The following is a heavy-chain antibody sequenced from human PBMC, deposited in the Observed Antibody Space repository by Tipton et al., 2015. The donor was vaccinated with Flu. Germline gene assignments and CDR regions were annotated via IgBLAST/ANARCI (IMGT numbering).Heavy chain of an antibody. CDR1: GFTFSSYW. Sequence: SLRLSCAASGFTFSSYWMSWVRQAPGKGLEWVANIKQDGSEKYYVDSVKGRFTISRDNAKNSLYLQMNSLRAEDTAVYYCARDRLHPNSYGLPLFDSWGQGTLVTVSS. V-gene: IGHV3-7*01. CDR2: IKQDGSEK. J-gene: IGHJ4*02. D-gene: IGHD5-18*01. CDR3: ARDRLHPNSYGLPLFDS.